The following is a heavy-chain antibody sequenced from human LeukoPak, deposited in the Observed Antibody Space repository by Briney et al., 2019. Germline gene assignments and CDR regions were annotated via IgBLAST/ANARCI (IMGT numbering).Heavy chain of an antibody. V-gene: IGHV4-39*06. Sequence: PSETLSLTCTVSGGSISSSSYYWGWIRQPPGKGLEWIGSIYYSGSINYNPSLKSRVTISVDTSKNQFPLKLSSVTAADTAVYYCATGYDFWSGNPEPYYYYYMDVWGKGTTVTVSS. CDR2: IYYSGSI. CDR1: GGSISSSSYY. J-gene: IGHJ6*03. CDR3: ATGYDFWSGNPEPYYYYYMDV. D-gene: IGHD3-3*01.